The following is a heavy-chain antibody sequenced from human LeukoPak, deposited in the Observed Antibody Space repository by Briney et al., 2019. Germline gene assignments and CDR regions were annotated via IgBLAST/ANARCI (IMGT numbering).Heavy chain of an antibody. Sequence: PSETLSLTCSVSGDSIGTYYWSWIRQPPGKGLDFIGFIYYTGHSNYNPSLRGRVSMSVDTSKNQFSLRLTSVTTSGTAIYYCARIATPYDSRGHWWGQGMLVTVSS. CDR3: ARIATPYDSRGHW. V-gene: IGHV4-59*01. CDR2: IYYTGHS. J-gene: IGHJ1*01. CDR1: GDSIGTYY. D-gene: IGHD3-22*01.